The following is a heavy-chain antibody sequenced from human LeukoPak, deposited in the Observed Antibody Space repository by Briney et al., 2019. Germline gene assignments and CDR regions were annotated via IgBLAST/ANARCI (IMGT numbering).Heavy chain of an antibody. Sequence: GGSLRLSCAASGLTFSSYSMNWVRQAPGKGLEWVSSISSSSSYIYYADSVKGRFTISRDNAKNSLYLQMNSLRAEDTAVYYCARDPSGYFLGFDYWGQGTLVTVSS. CDR2: ISSSSSYI. CDR3: ARDPSGYFLGFDY. CDR1: GLTFSSYS. V-gene: IGHV3-21*01. D-gene: IGHD3-3*01. J-gene: IGHJ4*02.